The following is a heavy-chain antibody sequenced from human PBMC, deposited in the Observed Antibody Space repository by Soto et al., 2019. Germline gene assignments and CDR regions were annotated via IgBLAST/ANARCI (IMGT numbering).Heavy chain of an antibody. CDR1: GFTVSNNY. Sequence: EVQLVESGGGLVQPGGSLRLSCAASGFTVSNNYMRWVRQAPGKGLEWVSLIYSGGATYYAESVKGRFTISRDNSKDTVYRQMNSLRAEDMSVYYCARDGTYNWVGGPGIRVNVSS. V-gene: IGHV3-66*01. CDR3: ARDGTYNWV. D-gene: IGHD1-1*01. J-gene: IGHJ2*01. CDR2: IYSGGAT.